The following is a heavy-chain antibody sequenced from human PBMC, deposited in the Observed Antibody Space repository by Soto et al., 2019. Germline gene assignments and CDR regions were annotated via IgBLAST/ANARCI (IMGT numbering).Heavy chain of an antibody. CDR3: GKGHLGITTTGTWYDFDY. CDR1: GDSISSYY. V-gene: IGHV4-59*01. J-gene: IGHJ4*02. CDR2: IYYSGGT. Sequence: PSETLSLTCTVSGDSISSYYWTWIRQPPGKGLEYIGYIYYSGGTYYNPSLKSRVTISVDTSKNQFSLKLSSVTAADTAAYYCGKGHLGITTTGTWYDFDYWGQGTLVTVSS. D-gene: IGHD2-15*01.